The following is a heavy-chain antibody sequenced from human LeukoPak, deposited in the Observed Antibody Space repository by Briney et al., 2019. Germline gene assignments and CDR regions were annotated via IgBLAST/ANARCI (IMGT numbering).Heavy chain of an antibody. V-gene: IGHV4-34*01. CDR3: GKDLGLRGIYGPRGGKTIDY. CDR2: INHSGST. D-gene: IGHD2-21*01. CDR1: GGSFSGYY. J-gene: IGHJ4*02. Sequence: SETLSLTCAVYGGSFSGYYWSWIRQPPGRGLEWIGEINHSGSTNYNPSLKSRVTISVDTSKNQFSLKLSSVTAADTAVYYCGKDLGLRGIYGPRGGKTIDYWGQGTLVTVSS.